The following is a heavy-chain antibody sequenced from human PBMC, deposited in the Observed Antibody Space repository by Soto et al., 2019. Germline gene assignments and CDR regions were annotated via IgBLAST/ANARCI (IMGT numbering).Heavy chain of an antibody. Sequence: QVQLVESGGGVVQPGRSLRLSCAASGFTFRNYVMHWVRQAPGKGLEWVAVIWNDGSNKYYADSVKGRFTISRDNSRNTLYLQMSSLRAEDTAVYYCARVDHYECSGYYYYYGMDVWGQGTTVTVSS. D-gene: IGHD3-22*01. V-gene: IGHV3-33*01. J-gene: IGHJ6*02. CDR1: GFTFRNYV. CDR3: ARVDHYECSGYYYYYGMDV. CDR2: IWNDGSNK.